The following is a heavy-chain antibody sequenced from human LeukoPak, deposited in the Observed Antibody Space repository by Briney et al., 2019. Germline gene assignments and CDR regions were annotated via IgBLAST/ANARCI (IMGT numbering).Heavy chain of an antibody. Sequence: PGGSLRLSCAASGFTFSSYSMNWVRQAPGKGLEWVSSFTSMSRTIYYADSVKGRFTISRDDAKESLYLQMNSLRAEDTAIYYCARQSSGIAATDKIDYWGQGALVTVSS. J-gene: IGHJ4*02. CDR1: GFTFSSYS. D-gene: IGHD6-13*01. CDR3: ARQSSGIAATDKIDY. CDR2: FTSMSRTI. V-gene: IGHV3-21*01.